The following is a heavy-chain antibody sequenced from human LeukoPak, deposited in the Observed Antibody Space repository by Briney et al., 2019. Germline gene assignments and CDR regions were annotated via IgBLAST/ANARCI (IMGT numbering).Heavy chain of an antibody. V-gene: IGHV3-7*01. D-gene: IGHD3-3*01. CDR1: GFPFSSYW. CDR2: TKEDGSEK. CDR3: ARVSRNQGYDVVDY. Sequence: PGGSLRLSCAPSGFPFSSYWMSCVRQAPGKGLKWVANTKEDGSEKIYMDSVKGRFTISRDNAKKSLYLQMNGLRVEDTAVYYCARVSRNQGYDVVDYWGQGTLVTVSS. J-gene: IGHJ4*02.